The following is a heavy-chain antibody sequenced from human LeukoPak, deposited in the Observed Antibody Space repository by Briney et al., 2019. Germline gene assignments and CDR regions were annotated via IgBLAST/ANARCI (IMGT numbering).Heavy chain of an antibody. D-gene: IGHD2-15*01. V-gene: IGHV1-2*02. CDR2: INPNSGGT. J-gene: IGHJ6*03. Sequence: GASVKVSCKASGYTFTGYYMHWVRQAPGQGLEWMGWINPNSGGTNYAQKFQGRVTMTRDTSISTAYMELSRLRSDDTAVYYCARDQGNCSGGSCYNRRSNYMDVWGRGTTVTVSS. CDR1: GYTFTGYY. CDR3: ARDQGNCSGGSCYNRRSNYMDV.